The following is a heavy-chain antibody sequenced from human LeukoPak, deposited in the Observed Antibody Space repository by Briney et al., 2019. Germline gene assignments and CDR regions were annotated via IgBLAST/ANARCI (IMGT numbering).Heavy chain of an antibody. D-gene: IGHD3-22*01. V-gene: IGHV1-69*05. CDR2: IIPIFGTA. CDR1: GGTFSSYG. Sequence: ASVKVSCKASGGTFSSYGISWLRQAPGQGLEWMGRIIPIFGTANYAQKFQGRVTITTEESTSTAYMELSSLRSEDTAVYYCASTRISGYQIGEYFQHWGQGTLFTVSS. J-gene: IGHJ1*01. CDR3: ASTRISGYQIGEYFQH.